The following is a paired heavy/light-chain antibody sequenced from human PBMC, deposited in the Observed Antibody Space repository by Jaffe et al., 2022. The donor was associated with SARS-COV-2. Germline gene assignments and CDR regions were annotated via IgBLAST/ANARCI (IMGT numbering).Heavy chain of an antibody. J-gene: IGHJ6*02. CDR3: ARRGYSSAWGYYYAMDV. CDR1: GYTFSNYW. V-gene: IGHV5-10-1*03. CDR2: IDPPDSYT. Sequence: EVQLVQSGAEVKKPGESLRISCKGSGYTFSNYWITWVRQQPGKGLEWMGRIDPPDSYTSYSPSFQGHVTISVDKSISTAYLQWSSLKASDTAVYYCARRGYSSAWGYYYAMDVWGQGTTVTVSS. D-gene: IGHD6-19*01.
Light chain of an antibody. CDR2: GAS. V-gene: IGKV3-20*01. J-gene: IGKJ3*01. CDR1: QTVSSSY. Sequence: IVLTQSPGSLSLSPGERATLSCRSSQTVSSSYIAWYQQKPGQAPRLLIFGASNRATGIPDRFSGSGSGTDFTLTISRLEPEDFAVYYCQRYGGSSEFTFGPGSKVDIK. CDR3: QRYGGSSEFT.